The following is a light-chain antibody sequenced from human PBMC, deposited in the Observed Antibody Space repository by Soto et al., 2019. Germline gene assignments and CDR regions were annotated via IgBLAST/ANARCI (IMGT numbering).Light chain of an antibody. CDR2: EVS. Sequence: QSALTQPASVSGSPGQSITISCTGTNSDVGAYDYVSCYQQHPGKAPKLMIYEVSNRPSGVSNRFSGSKSGNTASLTISGLQAEDEAAYYCSSYTPSSTWVFGGGTKVTVL. CDR1: NSDVGAYDY. V-gene: IGLV2-14*01. J-gene: IGLJ3*02. CDR3: SSYTPSSTWV.